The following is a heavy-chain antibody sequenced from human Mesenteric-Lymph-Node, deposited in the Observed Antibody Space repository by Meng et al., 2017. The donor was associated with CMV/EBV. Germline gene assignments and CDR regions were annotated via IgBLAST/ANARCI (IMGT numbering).Heavy chain of an antibody. CDR3: ARLSPSSYYYGSGSYFDY. J-gene: IGHJ4*02. CDR1: GFTVSSNY. CDR2: IYSGGST. D-gene: IGHD3-10*01. Sequence: GGSLRLSCAASGFTVSSNYMSWVRQAPGKGPEWVSVIYSGGSTYYADSVKGRFTISRDNSKNTVYLQMNSLRAEDTAVYYCARLSPSSYYYGSGSYFDYWGQGTLVTVSS. V-gene: IGHV3-53*01.